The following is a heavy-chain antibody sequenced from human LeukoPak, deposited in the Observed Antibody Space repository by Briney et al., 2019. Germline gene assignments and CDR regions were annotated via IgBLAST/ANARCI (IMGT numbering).Heavy chain of an antibody. V-gene: IGHV4-39*07. CDR2: INHSGST. D-gene: IGHD3-22*01. CDR1: GDSISSGDYY. Sequence: SETLSLTCTVSGDSISSGDYYWSWIRQPPGKGLEWIGEINHSGSTNYNPSLKSRVTISVDTSKNQFSLKLSSVTAADTAVYYCARAYYDSSGHDYWGQGTLVTVSS. CDR3: ARAYYDSSGHDY. J-gene: IGHJ4*02.